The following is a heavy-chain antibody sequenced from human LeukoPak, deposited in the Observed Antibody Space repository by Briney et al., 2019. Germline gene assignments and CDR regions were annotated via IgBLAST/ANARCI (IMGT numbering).Heavy chain of an antibody. V-gene: IGHV4-34*01. J-gene: IGHJ5*02. CDR3: AREMELLWFGELLRWFDP. CDR1: GGSFSGYY. CDR2: IYYSGST. Sequence: SETLSLTCAVYGGSFSGYYWSWIRQPPGKGLEWIGSIYYSGSTYYNPSLKSRVTVSVDTANNLFSLKVSSVTAADTAVYYCAREMELLWFGELLRWFDPWGQGTLVTVSS. D-gene: IGHD3-10*01.